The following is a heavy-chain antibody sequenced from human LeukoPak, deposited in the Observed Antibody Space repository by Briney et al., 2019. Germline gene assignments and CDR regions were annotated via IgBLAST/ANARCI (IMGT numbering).Heavy chain of an antibody. CDR3: ARDRPDFWSGYYVKDSYYYLDV. CDR1: GGTFSSYA. D-gene: IGHD3-3*01. CDR2: IIPIFGTA. Sequence: SVKVSCKASGGTFSSYAISWVRQAPGQGLEWMGGIIPIFGTANYAQKFQGRVTITADESTSTAYMELSGLRSEDTAVYYCARDRPDFWSGYYVKDSYYYLDVWGKGTTVTVSS. V-gene: IGHV1-69*01. J-gene: IGHJ6*03.